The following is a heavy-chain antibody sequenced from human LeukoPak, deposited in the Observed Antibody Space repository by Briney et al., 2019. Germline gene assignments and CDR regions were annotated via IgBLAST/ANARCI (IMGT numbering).Heavy chain of an antibody. CDR3: AKDPERCGGDCYSRSEYFQH. CDR2: ISGSGGST. Sequence: GGSLRLSCAASGFTFDDYAMSWVRQAPGKGLEWVSAISGSGGSTYYADSVKGRFTISRDNSKNTLYLQMNSLRAEDTAVYYCAKDPERCGGDCYSRSEYFQHWGQGTLVTVSS. D-gene: IGHD2-21*02. J-gene: IGHJ1*01. V-gene: IGHV3-23*01. CDR1: GFTFDDYA.